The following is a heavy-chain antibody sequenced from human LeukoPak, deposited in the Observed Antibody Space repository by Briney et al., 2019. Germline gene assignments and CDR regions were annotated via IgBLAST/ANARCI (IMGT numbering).Heavy chain of an antibody. CDR2: IYYSGST. D-gene: IGHD7-27*01. CDR3: ARLNWGSWALGFDY. CDR1: GDSISSGSYY. J-gene: IGHJ4*02. V-gene: IGHV4-39*01. Sequence: SETLSLTCTVSGDSISSGSYYWGWIRQPPGKGLEWIGSIYYSGSTYYNPSLKSRVTISVDTSKNQFSLKLSSVTAADTAVYYCARLNWGSWALGFDYWGQGTLVTVSS.